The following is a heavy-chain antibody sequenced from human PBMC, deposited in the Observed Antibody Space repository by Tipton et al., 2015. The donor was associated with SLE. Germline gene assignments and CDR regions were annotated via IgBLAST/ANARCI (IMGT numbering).Heavy chain of an antibody. D-gene: IGHD3-3*01. J-gene: IGHJ4*02. Sequence: SLRLSCSASGFTFSSYAMHWVRQAPGEGLEYVSAISSNGGSTYYADSVKGRFTISRDNSKNTLYLQMSSLRAEDTAVYYCVKGAPKVWSGYYDYWGQGTLVTVSS. CDR2: ISSNGGST. CDR1: GFTFSSYA. V-gene: IGHV3-64D*06. CDR3: VKGAPKVWSGYYDY.